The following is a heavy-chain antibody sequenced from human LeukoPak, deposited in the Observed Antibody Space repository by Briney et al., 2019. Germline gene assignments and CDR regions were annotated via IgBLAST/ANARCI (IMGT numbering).Heavy chain of an antibody. Sequence: PSETLSLTCAVYGGSFSGYYWSWIRQPPGKGLEWIGYIYYSGSTNYNPSLKSRVTISVDTSKNQFSLKLSSVTAADTAVYYCARDTYNYGSSAYYFDYWGQGTLVTVSS. V-gene: IGHV4-59*12. CDR3: ARDTYNYGSSAYYFDY. CDR2: IYYSGST. D-gene: IGHD5-18*01. CDR1: GGSFSGYY. J-gene: IGHJ4*02.